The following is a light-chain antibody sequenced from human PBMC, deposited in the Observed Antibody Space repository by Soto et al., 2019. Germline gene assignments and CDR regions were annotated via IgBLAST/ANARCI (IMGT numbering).Light chain of an antibody. J-gene: IGLJ2*01. Sequence: QSVLTQPPSASGTPGQRVTISCSGSSSNIGSNSVNWYQQLPGTAPKLLIYSTNQRPSGVPDRFSGSKSDTSASLAISGLQSEDEADYYCAGWDDSLNGVVFGGGTKVTVL. CDR2: STN. CDR3: AGWDDSLNGVV. V-gene: IGLV1-44*01. CDR1: SSNIGSNS.